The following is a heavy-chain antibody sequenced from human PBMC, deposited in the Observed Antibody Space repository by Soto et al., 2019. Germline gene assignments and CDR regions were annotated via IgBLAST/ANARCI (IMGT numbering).Heavy chain of an antibody. Sequence: QVQLVQSGAEVKKPGSSVKVSCKASGGTFSSYAISWVRQAPGQGLEWMGGIIPIFGTANYAQKFQGRVTITADESTSTAYMELSSLRSEDTAVYYCARDLKPGYSSRWSRFDYWGQGTLVTVSS. D-gene: IGHD6-13*01. CDR3: ARDLKPGYSSRWSRFDY. CDR1: GGTFSSYA. V-gene: IGHV1-69*01. CDR2: IIPIFGTA. J-gene: IGHJ4*02.